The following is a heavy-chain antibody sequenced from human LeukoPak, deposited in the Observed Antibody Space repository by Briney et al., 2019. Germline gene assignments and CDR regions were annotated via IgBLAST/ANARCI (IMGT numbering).Heavy chain of an antibody. J-gene: IGHJ4*02. D-gene: IGHD4-17*01. Sequence: GGSLRLSCAASGFTFTTYSMNWVRQAPGKGLEWASYISSSSSTIYYADSVKGRFTISRDNAKNSLYLQMNSLRDEDTAVYYCARDYYGDYSFDYWGQGTLVTVSS. CDR2: ISSSSSTI. CDR1: GFTFTTYS. CDR3: ARDYYGDYSFDY. V-gene: IGHV3-48*02.